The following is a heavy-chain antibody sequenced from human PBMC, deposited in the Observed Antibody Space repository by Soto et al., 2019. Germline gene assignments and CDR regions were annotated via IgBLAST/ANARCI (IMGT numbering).Heavy chain of an antibody. D-gene: IGHD5-12*01. J-gene: IGHJ4*02. CDR2: ISNDGDNT. CDR3: AKDSKSPGYRASYFDC. V-gene: IGHV3-30*18. CDR1: GFSFRTYV. Sequence: GGSLRRSCAASGFSFRTYVMHCVRQAPGKGLEWLGVISNDGDNTYCTDSVKGRFTISRGNPRNTVYLQVNSLRAGGTSMYYCAKDSKSPGYRASYFDCWGRGPVVTFSS.